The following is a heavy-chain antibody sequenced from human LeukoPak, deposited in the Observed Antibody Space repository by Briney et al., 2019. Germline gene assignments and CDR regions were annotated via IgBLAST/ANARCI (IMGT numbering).Heavy chain of an antibody. D-gene: IGHD1-26*01. J-gene: IGHJ4*02. CDR1: AFSLNAYN. V-gene: IGHV3-21*04. Sequence: GGSLRLSCAASAFSLNAYNMNWVRQAPGKGLEWVSSISYTGTYIYYADSVKGRFTISRDNAQNSLYLQMNSLRAEDTAIYCCVRDRGTYRPIDYWGQGTLVTVSS. CDR2: ISYTGTYI. CDR3: VRDRGTYRPIDY.